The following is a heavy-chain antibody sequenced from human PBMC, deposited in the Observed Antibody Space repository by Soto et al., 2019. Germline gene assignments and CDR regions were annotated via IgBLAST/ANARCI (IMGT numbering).Heavy chain of an antibody. Sequence: QVQLVQSGAEVKKPGSSVKVSCKASGGTFSSYAISWVRQASGQGLEWMGGIIPIFGTANYAQKFQGRVTITADESTSTDYMELSSLRSEDTAVYYCARDPYSYGGYEWDYWGQGTLVTVSS. J-gene: IGHJ4*02. V-gene: IGHV1-69*12. CDR1: GGTFSSYA. D-gene: IGHD5-18*01. CDR3: ARDPYSYGGYEWDY. CDR2: IIPIFGTA.